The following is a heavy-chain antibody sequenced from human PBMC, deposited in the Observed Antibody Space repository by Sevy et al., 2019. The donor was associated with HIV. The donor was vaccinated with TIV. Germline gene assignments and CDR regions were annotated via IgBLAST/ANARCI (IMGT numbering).Heavy chain of an antibody. Sequence: SETLSLTCTVSGGSISSYYWSWIRQPPGKGLEWIGYIYYSGSTNYNPSLKSRVTISVDTSKNQFSLQLSSVTAADTAVYYCARWGYSNSLDYWGQGTLVTVSS. V-gene: IGHV4-59*01. CDR3: ARWGYSNSLDY. CDR1: GGSISSYY. CDR2: IYYSGST. D-gene: IGHD4-4*01. J-gene: IGHJ4*02.